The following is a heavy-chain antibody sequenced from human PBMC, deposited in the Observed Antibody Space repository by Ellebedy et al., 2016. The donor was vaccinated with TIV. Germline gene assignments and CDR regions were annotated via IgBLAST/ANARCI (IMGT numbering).Heavy chain of an antibody. CDR3: AREVGNSVAFDI. D-gene: IGHD4-23*01. CDR2: INSDGSST. J-gene: IGHJ3*02. CDR1: GFTFSSYW. Sequence: GGSLRLSXAASGFTFSSYWMHWVRQAPGKGLVWVSRINSDGSSTSYADSVKGRFTISRDNAKNTLYLQMNSLRAEDTAVYYCAREVGNSVAFDIWGQGTMVTVSS. V-gene: IGHV3-74*01.